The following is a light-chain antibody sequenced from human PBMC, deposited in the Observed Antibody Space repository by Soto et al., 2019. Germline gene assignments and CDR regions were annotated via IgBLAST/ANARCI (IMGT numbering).Light chain of an antibody. J-gene: IGKJ2*01. Sequence: DIQMTQSPSSLSASVGDRVTITCRASQSIRTSLNWYQQKPGKAPKLLIYGGFSLQSGAPSRLSGSGSGTDFTLTISSLQPEDFAVYYCQQSYSTPPTFGQGTKVEI. CDR2: GGF. CDR3: QQSYSTPPT. V-gene: IGKV1-39*01. CDR1: QSIRTS.